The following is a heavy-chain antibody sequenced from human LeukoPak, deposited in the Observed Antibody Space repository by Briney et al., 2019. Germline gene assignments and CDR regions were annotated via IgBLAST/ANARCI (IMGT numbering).Heavy chain of an antibody. CDR1: GGSFSGYY. V-gene: IGHV4-34*01. D-gene: IGHD3-3*01. CDR3: ARGARIPIFGVVIRGNFDY. CDR2: INHSGST. Sequence: SETLSLTCAVYGGSFSGYYWSWIRQPPGKGLEWIGEINHSGSTNYNPSLNSRVTISVDTSKNQFSLKLSSVTAADAAVQYCARGARIPIFGVVIRGNFDYWGEGTLVTVSS. J-gene: IGHJ4*02.